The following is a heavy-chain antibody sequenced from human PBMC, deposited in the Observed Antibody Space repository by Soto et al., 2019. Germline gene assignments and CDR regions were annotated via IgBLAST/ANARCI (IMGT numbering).Heavy chain of an antibody. CDR1: GGSISSYY. Sequence: PSETLSLTCTVSGGSISSYYWSWIRQPPGKGLEWIGYIYYSGSTNYNPSLKSRVTISVDTSKNQFSLKLSSVTAADTAVYYCARFNYYDSSGYYTVEYYYGMDVWGQGTTVTVS. CDR2: IYYSGST. D-gene: IGHD3-22*01. V-gene: IGHV4-59*01. J-gene: IGHJ6*02. CDR3: ARFNYYDSSGYYTVEYYYGMDV.